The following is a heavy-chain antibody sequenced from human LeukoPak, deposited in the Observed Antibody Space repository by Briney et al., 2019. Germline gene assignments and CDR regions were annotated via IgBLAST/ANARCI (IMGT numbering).Heavy chain of an antibody. D-gene: IGHD3-16*01. Sequence: PSQTLSLTCAVSGGSISSGGYSWSWIRQPPGKGLEWIGYIYHSGSTYYNPSLKSRVTISVDRSKNQFSLKLSSVTAADTAVYYCARLMYYYYGMDVWGQGTTVTVSS. CDR3: ARLMYYYYGMDV. CDR2: IYHSGST. J-gene: IGHJ6*02. CDR1: GGSISSGGYS. V-gene: IGHV4-30-2*02.